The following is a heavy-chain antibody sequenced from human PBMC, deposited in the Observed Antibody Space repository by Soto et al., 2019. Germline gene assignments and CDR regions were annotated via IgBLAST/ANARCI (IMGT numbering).Heavy chain of an antibody. V-gene: IGHV1-69*08. Sequence: QVQLVQSGAEVKKPGSSVRVSCKASGTIFSSYTISWVRQAPGQGVEWMGRIIAILGETNSAQKFQGKVTLTADKSTSTAYMEMNSLRLEDTALYYCARGLGGRMDDWGQGTTVTVSS. CDR1: GTIFSSYT. J-gene: IGHJ6*02. D-gene: IGHD6-25*01. CDR2: IIAILGET. CDR3: ARGLGGRMDD.